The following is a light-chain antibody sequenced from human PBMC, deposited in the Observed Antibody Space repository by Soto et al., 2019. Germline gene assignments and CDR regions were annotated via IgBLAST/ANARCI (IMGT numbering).Light chain of an antibody. Sequence: DIQMTQSPSTLSASVGDRVTITCRASQSISNWLAWYQQKPGKAPKLLIYKASTLESGAPSRFSGGGSGTEFTLPISSLQPDDSATYYCQEYSSFCTFGQGTRVEIK. CDR1: QSISNW. CDR3: QEYSSFCT. J-gene: IGKJ1*01. CDR2: KAS. V-gene: IGKV1-5*03.